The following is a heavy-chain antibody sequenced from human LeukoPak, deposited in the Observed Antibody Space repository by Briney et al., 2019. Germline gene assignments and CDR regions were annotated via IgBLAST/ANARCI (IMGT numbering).Heavy chain of an antibody. D-gene: IGHD6-19*01. CDR1: GGSISSYY. CDR2: IYYSGST. Sequence: SETLSLTCTVSGGSISSYYWSWIRQPPGKGLEWIGYIYYSGSTNYNPSLKRRVTISVDTSKNQFSLKLSSVTAADTAVYYCARTTTVSKQWLVQAEYFQHEGQGTLVTVSS. V-gene: IGHV4-59*01. CDR3: ARTTTVSKQWLVQAEYFQH. J-gene: IGHJ1*01.